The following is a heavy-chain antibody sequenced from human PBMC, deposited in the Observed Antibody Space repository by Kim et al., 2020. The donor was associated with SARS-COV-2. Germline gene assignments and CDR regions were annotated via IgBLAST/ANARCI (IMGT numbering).Heavy chain of an antibody. CDR1: GGTFSSYA. V-gene: IGHV1-69*13. J-gene: IGHJ4*02. Sequence: SVKVSCKASGGTFSSYAISWVRQAPGQGLEWMGGIIPIFGTANYAQKFQGRVTITADESTSTAYMELSSLRSEDTAVYYCARDPLTYYYDSSGYYYEDYWGQGTLVTVSS. CDR2: IIPIFGTA. D-gene: IGHD3-22*01. CDR3: ARDPLTYYYDSSGYYYEDY.